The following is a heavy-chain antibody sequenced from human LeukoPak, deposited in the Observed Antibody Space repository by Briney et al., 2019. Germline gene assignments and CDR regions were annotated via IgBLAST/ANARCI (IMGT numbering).Heavy chain of an antibody. CDR1: GGSFSGYY. V-gene: IGHV4-59*01. Sequence: SETLSLTCAVYGGSFSGYYWSWIRQPPGKGLEWIGYIYYSGSTNYNPSLKSRVTISVDTSKNQFSLKLSSVTAADTAVYYCARQSPYDSSGYYNYYYYYMDVWGKGTTVTVSS. CDR3: ARQSPYDSSGYYNYYYYYMDV. D-gene: IGHD3-22*01. J-gene: IGHJ6*03. CDR2: IYYSGST.